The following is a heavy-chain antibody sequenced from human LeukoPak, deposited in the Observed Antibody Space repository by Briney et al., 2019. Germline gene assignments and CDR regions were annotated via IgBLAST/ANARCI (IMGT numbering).Heavy chain of an antibody. J-gene: IGHJ4*02. CDR3: ARLKGSIVRSTFDC. V-gene: IGHV4-59*08. D-gene: IGHD1-26*01. CDR1: GAXISIYY. CDR2: FSYSGST. Sequence: SETLSLTCTVSGAXISIYYCSWIRQPPGKGLEWIGHFSYSGSTNYNPSLKSRVTISVDTSKNQFSLRLTSVTAADTGIYYCARLKGSIVRSTFDCWGQGTLVTVSS.